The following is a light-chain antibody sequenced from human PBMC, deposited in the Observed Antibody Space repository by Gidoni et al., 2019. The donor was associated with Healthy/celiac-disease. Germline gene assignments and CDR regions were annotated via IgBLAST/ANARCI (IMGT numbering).Light chain of an antibody. CDR2: WAS. Sequence: DVVMIQSPDSLSVSLGERATINCKSSQRALYSSNNKNYLAWYQQKPGQPPKLLIYWASTREFGVPDRFSGSGSGTDFTLTISSLQAEDVAVYYCQQYYNTPLTFGGGTKVEIK. CDR1: QRALYSSNNKNY. CDR3: QQYYNTPLT. V-gene: IGKV4-1*01. J-gene: IGKJ4*01.